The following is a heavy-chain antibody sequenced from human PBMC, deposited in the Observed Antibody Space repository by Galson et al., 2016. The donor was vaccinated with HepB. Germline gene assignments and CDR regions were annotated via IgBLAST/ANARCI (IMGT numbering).Heavy chain of an antibody. D-gene: IGHD2-21*02. V-gene: IGHV4-59*01. CDR1: GGSISSYY. J-gene: IGHJ2*01. CDR3: ARSKVGDWDWYFDL. Sequence: LSLTCTVSGGSISSYYWSWIRQPPGRGLEWIGYVYYSGSTNYNPSLKRRVTISVAPSKNQFSLRLTSVTAADTGVYYCARSKVGDWDWYFDLWGRGTLLTVSS. CDR2: VYYSGST.